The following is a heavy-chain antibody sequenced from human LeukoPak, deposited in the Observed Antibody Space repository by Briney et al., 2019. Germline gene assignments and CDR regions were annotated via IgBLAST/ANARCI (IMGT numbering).Heavy chain of an antibody. CDR2: IWYDGSNK. CDR1: GFTFSNYG. Sequence: GGSLRLSCAASGFTFSNYGMHWVRQAPGKGLEWVALIWYDGSNKYYADSVKGRLTISRDNSKNTLYLQMNSLRAEDTAVYYCAREGPRGNSQFDYWGQGTLVTVSS. CDR3: AREGPRGNSQFDY. D-gene: IGHD2/OR15-2a*01. V-gene: IGHV3-33*01. J-gene: IGHJ4*02.